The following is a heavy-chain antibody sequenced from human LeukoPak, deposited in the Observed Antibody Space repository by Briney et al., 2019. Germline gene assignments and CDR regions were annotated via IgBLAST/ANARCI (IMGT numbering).Heavy chain of an antibody. D-gene: IGHD7-27*01. Sequence: PGGSLRLSCAASGFTFSSYEMNWVRQAPGKGLEWVSYISSSGSTIYYADSVKGRFTISRDNSKNTLYLQMNSLRAEDTAVYYCANSGLGMANFDYWGQGTLVTVSS. CDR3: ANSGLGMANFDY. CDR1: GFTFSSYE. V-gene: IGHV3-48*03. CDR2: ISSSGSTI. J-gene: IGHJ4*02.